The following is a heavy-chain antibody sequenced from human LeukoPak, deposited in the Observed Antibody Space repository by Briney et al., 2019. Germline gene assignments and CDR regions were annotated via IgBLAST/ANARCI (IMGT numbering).Heavy chain of an antibody. Sequence: ASVKVSCKTSGYTFTNLDINWLRQAPGQGLEWMGWMSPNSGDTGYAQKFQGRVSMTRDIFKSTAYMELSSLRSEDTAVFYCARGYGSSVRLIGMVVWGQGTTVTVSS. CDR2: MSPNSGDT. CDR1: GYTFTNLD. V-gene: IGHV1-8*01. D-gene: IGHD3-16*01. CDR3: ARGYGSSVRLIGMVV. J-gene: IGHJ6*02.